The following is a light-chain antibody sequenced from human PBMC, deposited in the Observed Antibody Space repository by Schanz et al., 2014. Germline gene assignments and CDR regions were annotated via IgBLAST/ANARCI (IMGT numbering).Light chain of an antibody. CDR3: QHYNTYVFT. Sequence: DIQMTQSPSTLSASVGDRVTFTCRASQSISTWLAWYQHKPGKAPKLLIYDASTLERGVPSRFSGSGSVTEFTLTISGLQPDDFATYYCQHYNTYVFTFGPGTKVDIK. V-gene: IGKV1-5*01. J-gene: IGKJ3*01. CDR1: QSISTW. CDR2: DAS.